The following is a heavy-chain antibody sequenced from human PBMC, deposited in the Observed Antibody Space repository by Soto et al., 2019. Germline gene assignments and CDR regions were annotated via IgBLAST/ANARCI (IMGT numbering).Heavy chain of an antibody. CDR1: GYTFTSYD. V-gene: IGHV1-8*01. D-gene: IGHD6-6*01. J-gene: IGHJ6*02. CDR3: ASVPRLRYYYYGMDV. CDR2: MNPNSGNT. Sequence: QVQLVQSGAEVKKPGASVKVSCKASGYTFTSYDINWVRQATGQGLEWMGWMNPNSGNTGYAQKFQGRVTMTRNTSISTAYMELSSLRSDDTAVYYCASVPRLRYYYYGMDVWGQGTTVTVSS.